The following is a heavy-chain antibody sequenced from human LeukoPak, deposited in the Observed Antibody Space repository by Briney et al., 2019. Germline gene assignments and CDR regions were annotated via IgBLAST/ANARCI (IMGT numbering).Heavy chain of an antibody. CDR1: GFTFSSYW. D-gene: IGHD4-17*01. CDR2: INTDGSST. CDR3: ARVSSGYGDYALGP. Sequence: GGSLRLSCAASGFTFSSYWMHWVRQAPGKGLVWVSRINTDGSSTSYADSVKGRFTISRDNAKNTLYLQMNSLRAEDTAVYYCARVSSGYGDYALGPWGQGTLVTVSS. V-gene: IGHV3-74*01. J-gene: IGHJ5*02.